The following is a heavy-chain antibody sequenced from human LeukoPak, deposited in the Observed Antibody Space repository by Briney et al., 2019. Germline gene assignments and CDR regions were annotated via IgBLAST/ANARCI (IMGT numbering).Heavy chain of an antibody. CDR2: IYHSGST. CDR3: ARARGYYDSSGYFLMGVFDY. Sequence: SETLSLTCTVSGYSISSGYYWGWIRQPPGKGLEWIGSIYHSGSTYYNPSLKSRVTISVDTSKNQFSLRLSSVTAADTAVYYCARARGYYDSSGYFLMGVFDYWGQGTLVTVSS. CDR1: GYSISSGYY. V-gene: IGHV4-38-2*02. J-gene: IGHJ4*02. D-gene: IGHD3-22*01.